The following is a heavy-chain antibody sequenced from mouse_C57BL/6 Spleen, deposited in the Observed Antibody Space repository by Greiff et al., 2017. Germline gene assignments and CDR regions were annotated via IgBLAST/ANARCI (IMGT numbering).Heavy chain of an antibody. CDR1: GYTFTSYW. Sequence: VQLQQSGAELVKPGASVTLSCKASGYTFTSYWMHWVKQRPGQGLEWIGMIHPNSGSTHYNEKFKSKATLTVDKSSSTAYMQLSSLTSEDSAVYYCARGGSSYYFDYWGQGTTLTVSS. CDR2: IHPNSGST. V-gene: IGHV1-64*01. D-gene: IGHD1-3*01. CDR3: ARGGSSYYFDY. J-gene: IGHJ2*01.